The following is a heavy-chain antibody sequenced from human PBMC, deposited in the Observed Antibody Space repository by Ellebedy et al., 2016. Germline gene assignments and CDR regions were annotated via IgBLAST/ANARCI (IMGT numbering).Heavy chain of an antibody. CDR1: HDNIKTFS. CDR2: IFYNGTT. V-gene: IGHV4-59*01. CDR3: TRSVRASGWADP. D-gene: IGHD6-19*01. J-gene: IGHJ5*02. Sequence: SETLSLTCTVSHDNIKTFSWSWIRQPPGKPLEWIGDIFYNGTTIYHPSLKTRITRSRDISKKEFSVKMTSVTAADTAFYYCTRSVRASGWADPWGQGILVIVS.